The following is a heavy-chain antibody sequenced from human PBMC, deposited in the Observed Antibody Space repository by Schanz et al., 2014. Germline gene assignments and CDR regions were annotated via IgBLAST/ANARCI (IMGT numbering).Heavy chain of an antibody. CDR3: ASDYNYFETEAP. Sequence: QVQLVESGGGVVQPGRSLRLSCSASGFTLSSYGMHWVRQAPGKGLEWLAVIWFDGTNKYNADSVKGRFTISRDTSKNTLYLLLNSLRAEDTAVYYCASDYNYFETEAPWGQGTLVTVSS. CDR2: IWFDGTNK. D-gene: IGHD3-16*01. V-gene: IGHV3-33*01. CDR1: GFTLSSYG. J-gene: IGHJ5*02.